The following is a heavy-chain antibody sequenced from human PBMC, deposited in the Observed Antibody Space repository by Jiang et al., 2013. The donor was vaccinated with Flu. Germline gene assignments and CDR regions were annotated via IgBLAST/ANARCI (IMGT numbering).Heavy chain of an antibody. J-gene: IGHJ3*02. CDR1: GFTFSDYY. CDR3: ARDRGNYDDFEGAFDI. Sequence: VQLLESGGGLVKPGGSLRLSCAASGFTFSDYYMSWIRQAPGKGLEWVSYISGRSRYTNSADSVKGRFTISRDNAKNSLYLQMNSLRAEDTAMYYCARDRGNYDDFEGAFDIWGQRDNGHRLF. D-gene: IGHD4-17*01. CDR2: ISGRSRYT. V-gene: IGHV3-11*05.